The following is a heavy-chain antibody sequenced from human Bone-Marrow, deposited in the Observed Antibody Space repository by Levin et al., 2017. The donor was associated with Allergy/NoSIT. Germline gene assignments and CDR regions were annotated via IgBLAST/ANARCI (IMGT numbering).Heavy chain of an antibody. CDR2: IIPMFRTT. CDR1: GGTFGTYA. J-gene: IGHJ6*03. V-gene: IGHV1-69*01. D-gene: IGHD2-2*01. Sequence: KISCKVSGGTFGTYAFTWVRQAPGQGLEWVGGIIPMFRTTDYAQKFQGRVTIIADESTSTAYMELSSLTSEDTAVYYCARVGVDIVVVPAAQYYYFYHMDVWGKGTTVTVSS. CDR3: ARVGVDIVVVPAAQYYYFYHMDV.